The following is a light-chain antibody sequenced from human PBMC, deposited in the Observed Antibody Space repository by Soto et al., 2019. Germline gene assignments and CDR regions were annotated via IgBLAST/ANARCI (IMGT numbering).Light chain of an antibody. CDR2: AAS. J-gene: IGKJ1*01. V-gene: IGKV1-39*01. CDR1: QSVTTY. CDR3: QLSYGSPQT. Sequence: QRTECPSSLAASVGDGCTIACRSSQSVTTYLNWYQQKPGRAPDLLIYAASTLQSGVPSRFSGSGSGTDFTLTISILQAEDFATFYRQLSYGSPQTFGQGTKVDIK.